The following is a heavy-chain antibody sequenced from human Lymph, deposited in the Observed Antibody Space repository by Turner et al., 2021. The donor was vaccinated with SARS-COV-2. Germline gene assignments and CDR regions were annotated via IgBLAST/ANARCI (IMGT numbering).Heavy chain of an antibody. CDR3: ARAGSGSYLSWFDP. CDR2: ISYDGSNK. CDR1: GFTFSSYA. J-gene: IGHJ5*02. V-gene: IGHV3-30-3*01. D-gene: IGHD1-26*01. Sequence: QVQLVESGGGVVQPGRSLRLSCAASGFTFSSYAMHWVRQAPGKVLEWVAVISYDGSNKYYADSVKGRFTISRDNSKNTLYLQMNSLRAEDTAVYYCARAGSGSYLSWFDPWGQGTLVTVSS.